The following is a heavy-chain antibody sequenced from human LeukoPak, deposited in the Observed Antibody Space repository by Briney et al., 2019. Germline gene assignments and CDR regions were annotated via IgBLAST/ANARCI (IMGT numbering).Heavy chain of an antibody. D-gene: IGHD3-22*01. CDR3: ATDRERDPSVYYLV. Sequence: GGSLRLSCAASGFTFSGYAMNWVRQAPGKGLEWVSSISSISSYIYYADSVKGRFTISRDNSKNTLFLQINSLRAEDSAVYYCATDRERDPSVYYLVGGQGTLITVSS. CDR2: ISSISSYI. CDR1: GFTFSGYA. J-gene: IGHJ4*02. V-gene: IGHV3-21*04.